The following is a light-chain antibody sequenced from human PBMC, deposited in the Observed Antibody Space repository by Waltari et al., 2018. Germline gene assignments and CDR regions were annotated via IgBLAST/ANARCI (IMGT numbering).Light chain of an antibody. J-gene: IGLJ2*01. CDR2: DVS. Sequence: QSALTQPASVSGSPGQSITISCTGTSSDVGAYNFVSWFQQHPGKAPKLLIYDVSNPPSGVSNRFSGSKSGNTASLTISGLQAEDEADYYCSSFTTITTLEVFGGGTKLTVL. V-gene: IGLV2-14*01. CDR1: SSDVGAYNF. CDR3: SSFTTITTLEV.